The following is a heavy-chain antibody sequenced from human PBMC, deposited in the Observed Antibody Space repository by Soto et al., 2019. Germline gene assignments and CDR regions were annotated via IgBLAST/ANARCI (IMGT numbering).Heavy chain of an antibody. V-gene: IGHV4-4*07. CDR2: IYTSGST. CDR3: ARGYGSGSYYPCFDP. Sequence: SETLSLTCTVSGGSISSYYWSWIRQPAGKGLEWIGRIYTSGSTNYNPSLKSRVTMSVDTSKNQFSLKLSSVTAADTAVYYCARGYGSGSYYPCFDPWDQGTLVTVSS. CDR1: GGSISSYY. J-gene: IGHJ5*02. D-gene: IGHD3-10*01.